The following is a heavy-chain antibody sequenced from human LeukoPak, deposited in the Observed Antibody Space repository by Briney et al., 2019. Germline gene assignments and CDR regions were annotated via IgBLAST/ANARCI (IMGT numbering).Heavy chain of an antibody. D-gene: IGHD3-3*01. V-gene: IGHV1-2*02. Sequence: ASVKVSCKASGYTFTGYYIHWVRQAPGQGPEWMGWISPDSGGTNYAQKFQGRVTVTGDSSISTAYMELSGLRSDDTAVYYCARDSIRGVRLLDYWGQGTLVTVSS. CDR3: ARDSIRGVRLLDY. CDR1: GYTFTGYY. CDR2: ISPDSGGT. J-gene: IGHJ4*02.